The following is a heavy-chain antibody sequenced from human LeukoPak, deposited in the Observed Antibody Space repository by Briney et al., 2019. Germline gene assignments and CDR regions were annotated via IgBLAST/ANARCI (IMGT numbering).Heavy chain of an antibody. V-gene: IGHV1-18*01. J-gene: IGHJ4*02. CDR3: ARVRTTLLDY. D-gene: IGHD2/OR15-2a*01. CDR2: ISGYNGNT. Sequence: ASVKVSCKASGYTFTSYDISWVRQAPGQGLEWMGWISGYNGNTKYARKLQGRVTMTADTSTSTAYMELRSLRSDDTAVYYCARVRTTLLDYWGQGTLVTVSS. CDR1: GYTFTSYD.